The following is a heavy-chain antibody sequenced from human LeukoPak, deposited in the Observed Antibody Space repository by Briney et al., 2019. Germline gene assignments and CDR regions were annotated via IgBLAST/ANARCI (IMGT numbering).Heavy chain of an antibody. D-gene: IGHD3-10*01. CDR3: ARRSGSWAYYFDY. V-gene: IGHV3-23*01. Sequence: PGGSLRLSCAASGFTFTGYAMNWVRQAPGEGLEWLSLISGSGGSTDYADSVKGRFTISRDNSKNTLYLQMNSLRAEDTAVYYCARRSGSWAYYFDYWGQGTLVTVS. J-gene: IGHJ4*02. CDR1: GFTFTGYA. CDR2: ISGSGGST.